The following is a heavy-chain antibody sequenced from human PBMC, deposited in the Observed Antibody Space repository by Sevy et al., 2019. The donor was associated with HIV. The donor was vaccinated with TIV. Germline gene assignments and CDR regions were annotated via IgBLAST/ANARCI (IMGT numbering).Heavy chain of an antibody. D-gene: IGHD2-15*01. CDR1: GFTFSNSW. J-gene: IGHJ6*02. CDR3: ARRGGHVGKEDLLGYNGMEV. V-gene: IGHV5-51*01. Sequence: GESLKISCKVSGFTFSNSWIGWVRQMPGKGLEWMGIIYPGDSDTRYSPSFQGQVTIVADKSTATAYLEWTSLKAPDTATYYCARRGGHVGKEDLLGYNGMEVWGQGTTVTVSS. CDR2: IYPGDSDT.